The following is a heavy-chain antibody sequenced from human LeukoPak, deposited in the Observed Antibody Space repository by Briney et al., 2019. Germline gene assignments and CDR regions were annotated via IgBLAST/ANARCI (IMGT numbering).Heavy chain of an antibody. V-gene: IGHV3-48*03. CDR3: ARGYCSGGSCYGGDY. CDR1: GFTFSNYE. J-gene: IGHJ4*02. D-gene: IGHD2-15*01. Sequence: QPGGSLRLSCAASGFTFSNYEMNWVRQAPGKGLEWVSYISSSGTTIYHAERRFTISRDNAKNSLYLLMNSLRAEDTAIYYCARGYCSGGSCYGGDYWGQGTLVTVSS. CDR2: ISSSGTTI.